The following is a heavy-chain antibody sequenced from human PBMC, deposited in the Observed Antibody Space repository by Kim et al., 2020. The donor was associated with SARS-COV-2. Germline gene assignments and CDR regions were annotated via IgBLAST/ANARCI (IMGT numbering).Heavy chain of an antibody. D-gene: IGHD2-2*01. CDR2: INTNTGNP. V-gene: IGHV7-4-1*02. CDR1: GYTFTNYA. Sequence: ASVKVSCKASGYTFTNYAINWVRQAPGQGLEWMGWINTNTGNPTYAQAFTGRFVFSLDTSVSTAYLQISSLKAEDTAVYYCAREKGSSAHKEAAFDIWGQGTMVTVSS. CDR3: AREKGSSAHKEAAFDI. J-gene: IGHJ3*02.